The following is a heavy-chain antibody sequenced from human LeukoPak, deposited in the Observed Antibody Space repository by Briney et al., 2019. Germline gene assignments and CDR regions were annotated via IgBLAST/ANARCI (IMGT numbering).Heavy chain of an antibody. J-gene: IGHJ4*02. Sequence: GESLKISCKGSGYSFTSYWIGWVRQMPGKGLEWMGIIYPTDSDTKYSPSFQGQVTISADKSNTTAYLQFSSLKASDTAIYYCARAGTSAYCGGDCYFSYWGQGTLVTVSS. CDR1: GYSFTSYW. V-gene: IGHV5-51*01. CDR2: IYPTDSDT. CDR3: ARAGTSAYCGGDCYFSY. D-gene: IGHD2-21*01.